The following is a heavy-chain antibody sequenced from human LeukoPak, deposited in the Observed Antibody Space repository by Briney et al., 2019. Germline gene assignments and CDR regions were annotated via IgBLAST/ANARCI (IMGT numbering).Heavy chain of an antibody. J-gene: IGHJ4*02. V-gene: IGHV3-74*01. CDR1: VFTLRHCW. CDR2: MNREGSST. Sequence: GGPLTLLCAPSVFTLRHCWMQWVRHAPGGGLVWVSHMNREGSSTIYADSVKGRFTNTKDHAKNTLYLQKNGLRAEDTAVYYCARRQPNSGSNDYWGQGTLVTVAS. CDR3: ARRQPNSGSNDY. D-gene: IGHD1-26*01.